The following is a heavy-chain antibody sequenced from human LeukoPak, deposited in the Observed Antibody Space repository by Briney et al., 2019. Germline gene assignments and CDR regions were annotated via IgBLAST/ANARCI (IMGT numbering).Heavy chain of an antibody. J-gene: IGHJ5*02. CDR1: GRSISSYY. Sequence: ASETLSLTCTVSGRSISSYYLSWIRQPAGKGLEWIGRIYTSGSTNYNPSLKSRVTMSVDTSKNQFSLKLSSVTAADTAVYYSAKAGASYSDWFDACSQGTLVTVSS. CDR2: IYTSGST. V-gene: IGHV4-4*07. CDR3: AKAGASYSDWFDA. D-gene: IGHD1-26*01.